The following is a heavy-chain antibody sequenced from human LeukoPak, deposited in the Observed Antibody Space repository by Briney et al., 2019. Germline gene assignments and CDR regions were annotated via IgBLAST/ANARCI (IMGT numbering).Heavy chain of an antibody. Sequence: PGGSLRLSCAASGITFSSYWMHWVRQAQGKGLVWVSRISSDGSSTTYADSVKGRFTISRDNAKNTLYLQMNSLRAEDTAVYYCARAPCSGDSCYYYYGMDVWGQGTAVTVSS. J-gene: IGHJ6*02. CDR3: ARAPCSGDSCYYYYGMDV. V-gene: IGHV3-74*01. CDR1: GITFSSYW. D-gene: IGHD2-15*01. CDR2: ISSDGSST.